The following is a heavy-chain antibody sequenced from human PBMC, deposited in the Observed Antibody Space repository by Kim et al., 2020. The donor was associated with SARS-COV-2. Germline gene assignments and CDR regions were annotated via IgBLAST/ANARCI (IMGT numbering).Heavy chain of an antibody. CDR1: GYSFTSYW. CDR3: ARRGRGEGAPTMDKYYYYGMDV. CDR2: IYPGDSDT. J-gene: IGHJ6*02. D-gene: IGHD3-10*01. V-gene: IGHV5-51*01. Sequence: GESLKISCKGSGYSFTSYWIGWVRQMPGKGLEWMGIIYPGDSDTRYSPSFQGQVTISADKSISTAYLQWSSLKASDTAMYYCARRGRGEGAPTMDKYYYYGMDVWGQGTTVTVSS.